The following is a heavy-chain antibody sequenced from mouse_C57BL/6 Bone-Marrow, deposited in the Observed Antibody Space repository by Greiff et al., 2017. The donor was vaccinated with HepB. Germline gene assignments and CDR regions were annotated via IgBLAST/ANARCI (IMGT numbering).Heavy chain of an antibody. D-gene: IGHD2-1*01. CDR1: GFNIKDDY. Sequence: DVKLVESGAELVRPGASVKLSCTASGFNIKDDYMHWVKQRPEQGLEWIGWIDPENGDTEYASKFQGKATITADTSSNTAYLQLSSLTSEDTAVYYCTTLPYGNYRYFDYWGQGTTLTVSS. J-gene: IGHJ2*01. CDR2: IDPENGDT. V-gene: IGHV14-4*01. CDR3: TTLPYGNYRYFDY.